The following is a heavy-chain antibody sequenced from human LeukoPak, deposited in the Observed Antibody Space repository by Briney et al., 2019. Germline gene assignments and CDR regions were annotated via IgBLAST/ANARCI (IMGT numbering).Heavy chain of an antibody. CDR1: GGSISSYY. CDR3: ARQRGSSSSWYFDY. CDR2: IYYSGST. D-gene: IGHD6-13*01. V-gene: IGHV4-59*08. Sequence: SETLSLTCTVSGGSISSYYWSWIRQPPGKGPEWIGYIYYSGSTNYNPSLKSRVTISVDTSKNQFSLKLSSVTAADTAVYYCARQRGSSSSWYFDYWGQGTLVTVSS. J-gene: IGHJ4*02.